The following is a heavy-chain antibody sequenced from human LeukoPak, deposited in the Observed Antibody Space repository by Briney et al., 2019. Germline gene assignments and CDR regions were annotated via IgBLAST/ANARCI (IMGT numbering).Heavy chain of an antibody. CDR3: ARGPPSRYCTNGICVNYLDY. V-gene: IGHV5-51*01. Sequence: GESLKISCKGPGYSFTSYWIGWVRQMPGKGLEWMGIIHPGDSDTRISPSFQGQVTISVDKSISTAYLQWSSLKASDTAMYYCARGPPSRYCTNGICVNYLDYWGQGTLVTVSP. CDR2: IHPGDSDT. CDR1: GYSFTSYW. D-gene: IGHD2-8*01. J-gene: IGHJ4*02.